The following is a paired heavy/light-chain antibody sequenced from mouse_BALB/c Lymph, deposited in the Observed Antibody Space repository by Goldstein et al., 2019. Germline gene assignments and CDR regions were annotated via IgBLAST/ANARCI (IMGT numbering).Light chain of an antibody. CDR3: MQHLEYPYT. J-gene: IGKJ2*01. CDR1: QSLLHSNGNTY. V-gene: IGKV2-137*01. Sequence: DIVMTQAAPSVPVTPGESVSISCRSSQSLLHSNGNTYLYWFLQRPGQSPQLLIYRMSNLASGVPDRFSGSGSGTAFTLRISRVEAEDVGVYYCMQHLEYPYTFGGGTKLEIK. CDR2: RMS.
Heavy chain of an antibody. D-gene: IGHD2-12*01. J-gene: IGHJ4*01. V-gene: IGHV1-53*01. Sequence: QVQLQQSGAELVKPGTSVRLSCRSSGYTFITYYIYWVKQRPGQGLEWIGEINPSNGGTNFNEKFKTKATLTVDKSSSTAYMQLSSLTSEDSAVYYCTRGSRYPYYYTMDYWGQGTSVTVSS. CDR3: TRGSRYPYYYTMDY. CDR2: INPSNGGT. CDR1: GYTFITYY.